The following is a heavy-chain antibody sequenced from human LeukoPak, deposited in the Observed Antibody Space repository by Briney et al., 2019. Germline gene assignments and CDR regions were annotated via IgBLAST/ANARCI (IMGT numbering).Heavy chain of an antibody. CDR1: GGSISGWY. J-gene: IGHJ4*02. Sequence: ASETLSLTCTVSGGSISGWYWSWIRQPPWRGLEWIGNIYGSGSTNYNPSLKSRVTISADTSKTQFSLKLTSVTAADTAVYYCARETSLMGYSGGLGFNYWGQGTLVTVA. D-gene: IGHD6-19*01. CDR2: IYGSGST. V-gene: IGHV4-59*01. CDR3: ARETSLMGYSGGLGFNY.